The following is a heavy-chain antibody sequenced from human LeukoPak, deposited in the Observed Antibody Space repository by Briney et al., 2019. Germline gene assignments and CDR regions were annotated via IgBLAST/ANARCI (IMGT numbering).Heavy chain of an antibody. V-gene: IGHV4-59*12. Sequence: PGGSLRLSCAASGFTFDDYAMHWIRQPPGKGLEWIGYIYYSGSTNYNPSLKSRVTISVDTSKNQFSLKLSSVTAADTAVYYCARDGDYWGQGTLVTVSS. J-gene: IGHJ4*02. CDR2: IYYSGST. CDR1: GFTFDDYA. CDR3: ARDGDY.